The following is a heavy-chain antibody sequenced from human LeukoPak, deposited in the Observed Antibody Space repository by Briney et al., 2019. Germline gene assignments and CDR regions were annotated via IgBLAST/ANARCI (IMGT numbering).Heavy chain of an antibody. CDR1: GFTFSSYA. CDR2: VYGGGDKT. Sequence: PGGSLRLSCAASGFTFSSYAMNWVRQAPGKGLEWVSVVYGGGDKTYYADSVKGRFAISRDNSKNTLYLQMNSPRVDDTAVYYCAKERSSGLHDAFDIWGQGTMVTVST. V-gene: IGHV3-23*01. D-gene: IGHD6-6*01. J-gene: IGHJ3*02. CDR3: AKERSSGLHDAFDI.